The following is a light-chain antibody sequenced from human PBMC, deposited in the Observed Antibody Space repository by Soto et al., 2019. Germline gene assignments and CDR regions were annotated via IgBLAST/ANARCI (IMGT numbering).Light chain of an antibody. CDR3: QQYGSSIT. J-gene: IGKJ5*01. Sequence: ENGFTPSPGPPSFSPRGRAPLSCRASQSVPRSYLAWYQQKPGQAPRLLIYGTSSRATGIPDRFSGSGSGTDFTLTISRLEPEDFAVFYCQQYGSSITFGQGTRLEIK. V-gene: IGKV3-20*01. CDR2: GTS. CDR1: QSVPRSY.